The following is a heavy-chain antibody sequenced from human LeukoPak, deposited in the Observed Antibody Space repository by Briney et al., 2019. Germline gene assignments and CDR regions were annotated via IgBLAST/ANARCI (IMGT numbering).Heavy chain of an antibody. Sequence: SQTLSLTCTVSGGSISSGGYYWSWIRQPPGKGLEWIGYIYHSGSTYYNPSLKSRVTISVDRSKNQFSLKLSSVTAADTAVYYCARDLRFSSSWYSSIFDYWGQGTLVTVSS. CDR2: IYHSGST. J-gene: IGHJ4*02. CDR1: GGSISSGGYY. V-gene: IGHV4-30-2*01. D-gene: IGHD6-13*01. CDR3: ARDLRFSSSWYSSIFDY.